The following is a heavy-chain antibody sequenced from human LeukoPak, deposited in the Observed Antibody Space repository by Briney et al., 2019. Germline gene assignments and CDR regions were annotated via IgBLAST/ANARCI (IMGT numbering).Heavy chain of an antibody. CDR3: ARDLWSMVRGVRYYHYMDV. Sequence: GGSLRLSCAASGFTFSSYEMNWVRQAPGKGLEWVSSISSSSSYIYYADSVKGRFTISRDNAKNSLYLQMNSLRAEDTAVYYCARDLWSMVRGVRYYHYMDVWGKGATVTVSS. CDR1: GFTFSSYE. CDR2: ISSSSSYI. V-gene: IGHV3-21*01. D-gene: IGHD3-10*01. J-gene: IGHJ6*03.